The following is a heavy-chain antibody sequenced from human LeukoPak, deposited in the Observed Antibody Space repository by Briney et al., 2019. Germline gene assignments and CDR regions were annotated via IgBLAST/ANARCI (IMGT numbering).Heavy chain of an antibody. CDR3: ARSSYGAGSKPYWVDC. Sequence: SETLSLTCTVSGGSIRSSDDYWGWVRQPPGKGLEYIGSYSGSTYYNPSLKSRVTISVDTSKKQFSLKLSSVTAADTAVYYCARSSYGAGSKPYWVDCWGQGTLVTVSS. CDR2: YSGST. V-gene: IGHV4-39*01. CDR1: GGSIRSSDDY. J-gene: IGHJ4*02. D-gene: IGHD3-10*01.